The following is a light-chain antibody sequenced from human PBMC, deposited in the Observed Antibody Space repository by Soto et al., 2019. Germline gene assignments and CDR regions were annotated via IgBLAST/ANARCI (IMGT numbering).Light chain of an antibody. CDR1: QDISNY. CDR2: AAS. CDR3: QQLNSYPLT. Sequence: DVRLTQSAAFLSASLEDRVTITSWASQDISNYLVWYQQKPGKAPNPLIYAASTLQSGVPSRFSGSGSGTEFTLTISSLQPEDFATYYCQQLNSYPLTFGPGTKVDI. J-gene: IGKJ3*01. V-gene: IGKV1-9*01.